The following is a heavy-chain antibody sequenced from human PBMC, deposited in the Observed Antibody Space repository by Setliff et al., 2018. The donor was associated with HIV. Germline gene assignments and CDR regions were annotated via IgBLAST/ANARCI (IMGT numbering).Heavy chain of an antibody. CDR1: GGSFGGYY. V-gene: IGHV4-34*01. CDR2: INHHKHT. D-gene: IGHD3-10*01. Sequence: PSETLSLTCVVYGGSFGGYYWSWIRQPPGKGLEWIGEINHHKHTNYNPSLKSRVTMSVDTSKNQFSLRLTSVTAADTAVYYCAARNSGNPTRHFDYWGQGTLVTVSS. CDR3: AARNSGNPTRHFDY. J-gene: IGHJ4*02.